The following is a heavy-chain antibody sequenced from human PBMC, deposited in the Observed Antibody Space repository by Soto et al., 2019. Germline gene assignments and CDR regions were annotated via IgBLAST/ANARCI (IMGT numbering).Heavy chain of an antibody. D-gene: IGHD6-19*01. CDR2: IFQSGST. Sequence: WWTWVRQPPGKGLEWIGEIFQSGSTNYTPSLESRVTISVDKSKNQLSLTLTSVTAADTAVYFCARGRGRYSSGWSWFDPWGLGILVTVS. CDR3: ARGRGRYSSGWSWFDP. V-gene: IGHV4-4*01. CDR1: W. J-gene: IGHJ5*02.